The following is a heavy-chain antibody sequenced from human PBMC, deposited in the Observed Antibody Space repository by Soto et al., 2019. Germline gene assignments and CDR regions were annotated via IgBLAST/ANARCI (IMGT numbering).Heavy chain of an antibody. J-gene: IGHJ6*02. D-gene: IGHD1-1*01. V-gene: IGHV3-7*01. Sequence: DVRLVESGGGLVQPGGSLRLSCAASRFTFSSYWMSWVRQAPGRGLEWEANIKEDGSDKYYADSVKGRFTISRDNAKKSLYVQMNSLRVEDTAVYYCARGIDDNASFGMDVWGQGTTVTVSS. CDR1: RFTFSSYW. CDR2: IKEDGSDK. CDR3: ARGIDDNASFGMDV.